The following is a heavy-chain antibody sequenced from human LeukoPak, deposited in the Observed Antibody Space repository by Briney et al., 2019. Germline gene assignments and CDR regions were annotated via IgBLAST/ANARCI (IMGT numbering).Heavy chain of an antibody. CDR2: IYSSGSA. J-gene: IGHJ3*02. CDR1: GDSISSSSYY. V-gene: IGHV4-39*01. CDR3: ARHLGCRSSACPYDGFDI. Sequence: PSETLSLTCTVSGDSISSSSYYWGWIRHSPGKGLNWIGGIYSSGSASYNPSLRSLFTMSVDPSKNHFSLGLTSVTAADTAVYYCARHLGCRSSACPYDGFDIWGQGTMVTVSS. D-gene: IGHD2-2*01.